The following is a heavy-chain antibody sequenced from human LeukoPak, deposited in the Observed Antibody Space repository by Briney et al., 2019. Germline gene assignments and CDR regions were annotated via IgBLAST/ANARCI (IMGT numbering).Heavy chain of an antibody. CDR2: IYPGDSDT. CDR1: GYTFTSFW. CDR3: ARRSYGSGSYYNGPLDY. D-gene: IGHD3-10*01. Sequence: GESLKISCKGSGYTFTSFWIGWVRQMPGKGLEWMGIIYPGDSDTRYSPSFQGQVTISADKSISTAYLQWSSLKASDTAKYYCARRSYGSGSYYNGPLDYWGQGTLVTVSS. J-gene: IGHJ4*02. V-gene: IGHV5-51*01.